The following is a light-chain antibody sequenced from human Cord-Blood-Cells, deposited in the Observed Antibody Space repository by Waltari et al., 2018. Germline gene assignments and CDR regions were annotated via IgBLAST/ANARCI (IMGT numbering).Light chain of an antibody. J-gene: IGKJ5*01. V-gene: IGKV1-39*01. CDR3: QQSYSTPIT. Sequence: DIQMTPPPPSLSASVAARVTITCRASQSISSYLNWYQQKPGKAPKLLIYAASSLQSGVPSRFSGSGSGTDFTLTISSLQPEDFATYYCQQSYSTPITFGQGTRLEIK. CDR2: AAS. CDR1: QSISSY.